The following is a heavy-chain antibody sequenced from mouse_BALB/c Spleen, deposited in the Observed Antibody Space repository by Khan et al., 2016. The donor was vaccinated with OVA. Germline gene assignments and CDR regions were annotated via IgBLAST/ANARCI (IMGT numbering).Heavy chain of an antibody. V-gene: IGHV2-3*01. CDR2: IWGDGST. Sequence: QVQLKQSGPGLVAPSQSLSITCTVSGFSLTNYGVNWIRQPPGKGLEWLGVIWGDGSTNYHSALISRLSISKDNSKSQVFLKLNSLQTDDTATYYCARFITTAYAMDYWGKGTSVTVSS. J-gene: IGHJ4*01. CDR1: GFSLTNYG. CDR3: ARFITTAYAMDY. D-gene: IGHD1-2*01.